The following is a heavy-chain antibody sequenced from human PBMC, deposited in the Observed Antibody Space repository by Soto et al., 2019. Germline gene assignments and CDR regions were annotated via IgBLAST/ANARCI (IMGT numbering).Heavy chain of an antibody. J-gene: IGHJ5*02. V-gene: IGHV4-59*08. CDR1: GASFSPNY. CDR3: ARALWFGEPNWFDP. Sequence: PSETLSLTCTVSGASFSPNYWAWIRQSPGKGLEWIGYIYYSGTTSYNPSLKSRVTVTLETSKSQFSLRLTSVTAADTAVYYCARALWFGEPNWFDPWGQGTLVNVSS. D-gene: IGHD3-10*01. CDR2: IYYSGTT.